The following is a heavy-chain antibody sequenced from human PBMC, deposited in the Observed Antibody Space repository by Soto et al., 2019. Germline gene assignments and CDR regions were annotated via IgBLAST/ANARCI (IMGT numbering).Heavy chain of an antibody. D-gene: IGHD3-10*01. V-gene: IGHV3-11*05. J-gene: IGHJ6*02. CDR3: ARHKLYGSGTGAGYGMDV. Sequence: QVQLVESGGGLVKPGGSLRLSCAASRFTFSDYYMSWIRQAPGKRLEWVSYISSSSRYTNYADYVKGRFTISKDNAKKSLYLQMSSLRVEDTAVYYCARHKLYGSGTGAGYGMDVWGQGTTVIVSS. CDR2: ISSSSRYT. CDR1: RFTFSDYY.